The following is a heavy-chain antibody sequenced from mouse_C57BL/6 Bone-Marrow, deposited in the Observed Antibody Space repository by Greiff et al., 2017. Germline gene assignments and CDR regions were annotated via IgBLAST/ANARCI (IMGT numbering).Heavy chain of an antibody. V-gene: IGHV5-9*01. J-gene: IGHJ3*01. Sequence: EVMLVESGGGLVKPGGSLKLSCAASGFTFSSYTMSWVRQTPEKRLEWVATISGGGGNTYYPDSVRGRFTISRDNAKNPLYLQMSSLRSEDTALYYCARLGTGAWFAYWGQGTLVTVSA. CDR3: ARLGTGAWFAY. CDR2: ISGGGGNT. CDR1: GFTFSSYT. D-gene: IGHD4-1*01.